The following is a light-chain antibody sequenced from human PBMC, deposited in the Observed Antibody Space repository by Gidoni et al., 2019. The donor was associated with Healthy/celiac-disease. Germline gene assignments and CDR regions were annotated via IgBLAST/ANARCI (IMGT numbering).Light chain of an antibody. Sequence: QSALTQPVSVSGSPGQSITISCTGTSSDVGGYNYVSWYQQHTGKAPKLMIYEVSNRPSGVSNRFSGSKSGNTASLTISGLQAEDEADYYCSSYTSSSSGVVFGGGTKLTVL. CDR1: SSDVGGYNY. CDR3: SSYTSSSSGVV. V-gene: IGLV2-14*01. CDR2: EVS. J-gene: IGLJ2*01.